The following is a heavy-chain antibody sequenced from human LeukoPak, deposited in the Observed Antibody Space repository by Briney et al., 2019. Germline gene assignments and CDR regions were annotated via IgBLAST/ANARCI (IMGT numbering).Heavy chain of an antibody. J-gene: IGHJ4*02. D-gene: IGHD3-22*01. CDR3: ARDMVHSSGAFDS. CDR2: INDVDTA. V-gene: IGHV3-53*01. Sequence: PGGSLRLSCAVSGFTVSTNHMTWVRQAPGKGLEWVPAINDVDTAYYADTVRGRFTISRDSAKNTLYLQMKSLRADDTAVYYCARDMVHSSGAFDSWGQGTLVTVSS. CDR1: GFTVSTNH.